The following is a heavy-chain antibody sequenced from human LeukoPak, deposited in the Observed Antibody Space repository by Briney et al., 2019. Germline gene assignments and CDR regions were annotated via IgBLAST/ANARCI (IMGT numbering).Heavy chain of an antibody. Sequence: GASVKVSCKASGRTFSSYAISWVRQAPGQGLEWMGGIIPIFGTANYAQKFQGRVTITADKSTSTAYMELSSLRSEDTAVYYCARNLVGVTSAFDIWGQGTMVTVSS. CDR3: ARNLVGVTSAFDI. CDR1: GRTFSSYA. V-gene: IGHV1-69*06. CDR2: IIPIFGTA. D-gene: IGHD4-17*01. J-gene: IGHJ3*02.